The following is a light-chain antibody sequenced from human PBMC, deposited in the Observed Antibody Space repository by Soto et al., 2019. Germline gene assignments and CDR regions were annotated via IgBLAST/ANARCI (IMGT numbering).Light chain of an antibody. J-gene: IGKJ3*01. CDR2: DAS. CDR3: QQRSNWLFT. V-gene: IGKV3-11*01. CDR1: QSVSSY. Sequence: EIVLTQSPATLSLSPGERATLSCRASQSVSSYLAWYQQKPGQAPRLLIYDASNRATGIPARFSGSRSGTAFTLTISCLEPEDFAVYYCQQRSNWLFTFGPGTKVDIK.